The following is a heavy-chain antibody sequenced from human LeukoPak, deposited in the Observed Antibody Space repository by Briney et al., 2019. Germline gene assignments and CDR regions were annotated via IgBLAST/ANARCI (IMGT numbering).Heavy chain of an antibody. D-gene: IGHD3-22*01. CDR3: ARGGMHSSGLDY. V-gene: IGHV4-61*02. Sequence: SETLSLTCTVSSGSISSSNYYWSWIRQPAGKGLEWIGRISTIGITNYNPSLNSRVTISVDTSKNQFSLKLSSVTAADTAVYYCARGGMHSSGLDYWGQGTLVTVSS. J-gene: IGHJ4*02. CDR1: SGSISSSNYY. CDR2: ISTIGIT.